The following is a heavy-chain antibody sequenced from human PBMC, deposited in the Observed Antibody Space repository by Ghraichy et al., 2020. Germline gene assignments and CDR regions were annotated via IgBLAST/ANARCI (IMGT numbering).Heavy chain of an antibody. CDR2: IWYDGINK. V-gene: IGHV3-33*03. D-gene: IGHD2-15*01. Sequence: LSLTCAASGFTFSTYGFHWVRQAPGKGLEWVAVIWYDGINKYYAESVKGRFTISRDNSKNTVFLQMNSLRSEDTAVYYCAKDLEEDCSGGSCYCFHHWGQGTLVIVSS. CDR1: GFTFSTYG. CDR3: AKDLEEDCSGGSCYCFHH. J-gene: IGHJ1*01.